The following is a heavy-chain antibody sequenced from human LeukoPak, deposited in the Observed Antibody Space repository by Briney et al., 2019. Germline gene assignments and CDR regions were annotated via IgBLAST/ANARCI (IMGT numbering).Heavy chain of an antibody. CDR3: ARDASGSSIAGAGGEMNY. V-gene: IGHV3-23*01. CDR1: GFTFSSYA. J-gene: IGHJ4*02. Sequence: PGGSLRLSCAASGFTFSSYAMSWVRQAPGKGLEWVSAISGSGGSTYYADSVKGRFTISRDNSKNTLYLQMNSLTAEDTAVYYCARDASGSSIAGAGGEMNYWGQGTLVTVSS. CDR2: ISGSGGST. D-gene: IGHD6-13*01.